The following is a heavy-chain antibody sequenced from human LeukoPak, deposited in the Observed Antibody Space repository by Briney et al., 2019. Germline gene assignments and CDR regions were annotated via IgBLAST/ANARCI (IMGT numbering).Heavy chain of an antibody. D-gene: IGHD2-8*01. CDR2: IIPIFGTA. Sequence: SVKVSCKASGGTFSSYAISWVRQAPGQGLEWMGGIIPIFGTANYAQKFQGRVTITADESTSTAYMELSSLRSEDTAVYYCARARSLYYPCYVFDYWGQGTLVTVSS. CDR3: ARARSLYYPCYVFDY. J-gene: IGHJ4*02. CDR1: GGTFSSYA. V-gene: IGHV1-69*13.